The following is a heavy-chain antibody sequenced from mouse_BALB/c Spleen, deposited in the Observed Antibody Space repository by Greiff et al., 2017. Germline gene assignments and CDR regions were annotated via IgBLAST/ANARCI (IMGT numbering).Heavy chain of an antibody. D-gene: IGHD2-1*01. CDR2: ISSGGSYT. CDR3: ARERDYGNLYYAMDY. CDR1: GFTFSSYA. J-gene: IGHJ4*01. V-gene: IGHV5-9-4*01. Sequence: EVQRVESGGGLVKPGGSLKLSCAASGFTFSSYAMSWVRQSPEKRLEWVAEISSGGSYTYYPDTVTGRFTISRDNAKNTLYLEMSSLRSEDTAMYYCARERDYGNLYYAMDYWGQGTSVTVSS.